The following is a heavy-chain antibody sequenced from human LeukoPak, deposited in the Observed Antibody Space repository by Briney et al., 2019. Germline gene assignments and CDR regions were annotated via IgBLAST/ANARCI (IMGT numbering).Heavy chain of an antibody. CDR2: INHSGST. D-gene: IGHD3-3*01. CDR3: ARGLRAALEWLPQAFDI. V-gene: IGHV4-34*01. CDR1: GGSFSGYY. J-gene: IGHJ3*02. Sequence: SETLSLTCAVYGGSFSGYYWSWIRQPPGKGLEWIGEINHSGSTNYNPSLKSRVTISVDTSKNQFSLKLSSVTAADTAVYYCARGLRAALEWLPQAFDIWGQGTMVTVSS.